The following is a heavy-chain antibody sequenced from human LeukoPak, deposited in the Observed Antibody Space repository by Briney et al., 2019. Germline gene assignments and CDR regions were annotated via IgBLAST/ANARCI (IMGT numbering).Heavy chain of an antibody. D-gene: IGHD3-22*01. J-gene: IGHJ4*02. CDR2: ISSSSSYI. CDR3: ARGVSQISGITMIVVVNRPHYFDY. V-gene: IGHV3-21*01. CDR1: GFTFSSYS. Sequence: GGSLRLSCAASGFTFSSYSMNWVRQAPGKGLEWVSSISSSSSYIYYADSVKGRFTISRDNAKNSLYLQMNSLRAEDTAVYYCARGVSQISGITMIVVVNRPHYFDYWGQGTLVTVSS.